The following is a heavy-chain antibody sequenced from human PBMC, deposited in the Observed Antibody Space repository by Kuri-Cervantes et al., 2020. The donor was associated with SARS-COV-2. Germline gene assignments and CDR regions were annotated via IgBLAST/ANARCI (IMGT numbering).Heavy chain of an antibody. CDR1: GFTFNTYG. Sequence: GGSLRLSCAASGFTFNTYGMHWVRQAPGKGLEWLAVIWYXGTXKYYEDSVKGRFIISRDNSKGTLYLQMNSLRAEDTAVYYGXRDNHLGNYNYHMDVWGQGTTVTVSS. V-gene: IGHV3-33*01. D-gene: IGHD1-14*01. J-gene: IGHJ6*02. CDR2: IWYXGTXK. CDR3: XRDNHLGNYNYHMDV.